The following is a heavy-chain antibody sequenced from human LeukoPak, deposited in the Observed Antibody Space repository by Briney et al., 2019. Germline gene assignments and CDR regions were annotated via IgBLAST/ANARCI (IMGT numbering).Heavy chain of an antibody. CDR3: ARDRLTGYSSEAAFDI. J-gene: IGHJ3*02. D-gene: IGHD3-9*01. Sequence: PSETLSLTCTVSGGSINSGGYYWSWIRQPADKGLEWIGRIHASGSTNYTPSLRSRLTISLDTSKNQFSLKLSSVTAADTAVYYCARDRLTGYSSEAAFDIWGQGTMVTVSS. CDR1: GGSINSGGYY. V-gene: IGHV4-61*02. CDR2: IHASGST.